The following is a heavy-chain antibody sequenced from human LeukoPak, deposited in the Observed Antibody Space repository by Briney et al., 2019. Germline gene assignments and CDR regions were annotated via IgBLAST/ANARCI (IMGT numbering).Heavy chain of an antibody. D-gene: IGHD3-22*01. J-gene: IGHJ5*02. CDR1: GYTFTGYY. V-gene: IGHV1-2*06. CDR3: ARGSSGYWDNWFDP. CDR2: INPNSGGT. Sequence: GASVKVSCKASGYTFTGYYMLWVRQAPGQRLEWMGRINPNSGGTNYAQKFQGGVTITRDTSISTAYMELSRLRSDDTAVYYCARGSSGYWDNWFDPWGQGTLVTVSS.